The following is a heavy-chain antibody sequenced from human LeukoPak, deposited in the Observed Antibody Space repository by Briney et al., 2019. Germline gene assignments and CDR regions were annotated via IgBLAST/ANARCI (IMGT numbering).Heavy chain of an antibody. Sequence: GESLKISCKGSGYSFTSYWIGWVRQMPGKGLEWMGIIYPGDSDTRYSPSFQGQVTISADKSISTAYLQWSSLKASDTAMYYCARFAITFGGVIVRSPYYFDYWGQGTLVTVSS. V-gene: IGHV5-51*01. J-gene: IGHJ4*02. CDR3: ARFAITFGGVIVRSPYYFDY. CDR2: IYPGDSDT. D-gene: IGHD3-16*02. CDR1: GYSFTSYW.